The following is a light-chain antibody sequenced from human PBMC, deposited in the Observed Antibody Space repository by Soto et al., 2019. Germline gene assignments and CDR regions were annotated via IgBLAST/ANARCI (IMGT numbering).Light chain of an antibody. J-gene: IGLJ2*01. V-gene: IGLV2-23*01. CDR1: SSDVGSYNL. CDR3: CSYAGSRTFVV. Sequence: SALTQPASVSGSPGQSITISCTGTSSDVGSYNLVSWYQQHPGKAPKLMIYEGSKRPSGVSNRFSGSKSGNTASLTISGLQAEDEADYYCCSYAGSRTFVVFGGGTKLTVL. CDR2: EGS.